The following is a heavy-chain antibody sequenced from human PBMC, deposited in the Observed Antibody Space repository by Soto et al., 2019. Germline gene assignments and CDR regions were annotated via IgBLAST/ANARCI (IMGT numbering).Heavy chain of an antibody. V-gene: IGHV1-18*01. CDR3: ARVVGELLFNWFDP. Sequence: ASVKVSCKASGYTFTSYGIIWVRQAPGQGLEWMGWISAYNGNTNYAQKLQGRVTMTTDTSTSTAYMELRSLRSDDTAVYYCARVVGELLFNWFDPWGQGTLVTVSS. CDR1: GYTFTSYG. D-gene: IGHD3-10*01. J-gene: IGHJ5*02. CDR2: ISAYNGNT.